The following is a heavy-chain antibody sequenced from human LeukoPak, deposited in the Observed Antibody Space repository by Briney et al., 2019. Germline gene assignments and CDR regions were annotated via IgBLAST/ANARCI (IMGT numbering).Heavy chain of an antibody. V-gene: IGHV4-31*03. Sequence: SETLSLTCTVSGGSISSGGYYWSWIRQHPGKGLEWIGYIYYSGSTYYNPSLKSRVTISVDTSKNQFSLKLSSVTAADTAVYYCARVRYFDWLATFDPWGQGTLDTVSS. D-gene: IGHD3-9*01. CDR1: GGSISSGGYY. CDR2: IYYSGST. CDR3: ARVRYFDWLATFDP. J-gene: IGHJ5*02.